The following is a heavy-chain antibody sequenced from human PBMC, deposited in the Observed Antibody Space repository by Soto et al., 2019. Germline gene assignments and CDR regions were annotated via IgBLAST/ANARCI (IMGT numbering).Heavy chain of an antibody. CDR3: TRGAGWLIDQ. D-gene: IGHD6-19*01. CDR1: GGSISDYY. V-gene: IGHV4-59*01. J-gene: IGHJ4*02. Sequence: SETLSLTCTVSGGSISDYYCSWFRQPPGQGLEWVGYIYDSGTTNYNPSLESRVSILRDTSKNQFSLKLRPVTAADTAIYYCTRGAGWLIDQWGQGTLVTVSS. CDR2: IYDSGTT.